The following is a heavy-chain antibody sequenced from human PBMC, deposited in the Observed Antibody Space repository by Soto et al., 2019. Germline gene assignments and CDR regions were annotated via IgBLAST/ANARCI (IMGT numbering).Heavy chain of an antibody. Sequence: GASVKVSCKASGFTFTSSAVHWVRQAPGQGLEWMGTINAGGGYTTYAQRFQGRVTMTRDTSTSTVSMELSSLRYEDTALYYCTRGGAIVVVTATFDLWGQGTLVTVSS. CDR3: TRGGAIVVVTATFDL. D-gene: IGHD2-21*02. J-gene: IGHJ5*02. CDR2: INAGGGYT. V-gene: IGHV1-46*03. CDR1: GFTFTSSA.